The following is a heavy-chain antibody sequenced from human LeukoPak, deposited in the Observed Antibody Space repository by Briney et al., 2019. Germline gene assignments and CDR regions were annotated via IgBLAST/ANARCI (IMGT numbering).Heavy chain of an antibody. CDR3: AKSDLNYGGNPDY. D-gene: IGHD4-23*01. V-gene: IGHV3-30*04. Sequence: GGSLRLSCAASGFTFSSYAMHWVRQAPGKGLEWVALISYDGSNKYYADSVKARFIISRDNSKNTVYLQMNSLRAEDTAVYYCAKSDLNYGGNPDYWGQGTLVTVSS. J-gene: IGHJ4*02. CDR2: ISYDGSNK. CDR1: GFTFSSYA.